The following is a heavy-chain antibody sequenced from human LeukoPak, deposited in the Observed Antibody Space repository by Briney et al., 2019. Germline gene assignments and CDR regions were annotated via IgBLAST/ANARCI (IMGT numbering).Heavy chain of an antibody. CDR1: GGSISSGGYY. J-gene: IGHJ5*02. CDR2: IYYSGST. Sequence: PSETLSLTCTVSGGSISSGGYYWSWIRQHPGKGPEWIGYIYYSGSTYYNPSLKSRVTISVDTSKNQFSLKLSSVTAADTAVYYCARETLETYYDFWSGTPRKNWFDPWGQGTLVTVSS. CDR3: ARETLETYYDFWSGTPRKNWFDP. V-gene: IGHV4-31*03. D-gene: IGHD3-3*01.